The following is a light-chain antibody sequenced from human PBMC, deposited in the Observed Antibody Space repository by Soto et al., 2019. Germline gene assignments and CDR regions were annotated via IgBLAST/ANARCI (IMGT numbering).Light chain of an antibody. CDR3: HQYHKWPPIT. V-gene: IGKV3-15*01. Sequence: EIVITQYQATRSGSPGERGTLSCRVTQSIINNFALSQQQPGQAPTLLLYVASTRATGIPARFSGSGSGTEFTLTITILQSEDFAVSYCHQYHKWPPITFGQGTRLDIK. CDR2: VAS. CDR1: QSIINN. J-gene: IGKJ5*01.